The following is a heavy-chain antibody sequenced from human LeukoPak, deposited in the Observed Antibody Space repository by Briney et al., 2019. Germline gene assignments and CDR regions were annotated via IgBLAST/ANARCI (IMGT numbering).Heavy chain of an antibody. CDR1: GFTFSSYG. CDR2: ISYDGSNK. J-gene: IGHJ6*02. V-gene: IGHV3-30*18. Sequence: GGSLRLSCAASGFTFSSYGMHWVRQAPGKGLEWVAVISYDGSNKYYADSVKGRFTISRDNSKNTLYLQINSLRAEDTAVYYCAKELLPWMYYYDSSGYSQDYYYGMDVWGQGTTVTVSS. CDR3: AKELLPWMYYYDSSGYSQDYYYGMDV. D-gene: IGHD3-22*01.